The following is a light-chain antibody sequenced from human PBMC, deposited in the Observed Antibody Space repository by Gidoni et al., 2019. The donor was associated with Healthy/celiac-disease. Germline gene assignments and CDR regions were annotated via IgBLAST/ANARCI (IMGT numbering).Light chain of an antibody. J-gene: IGKJ3*01. V-gene: IGKV3-15*01. CDR3: QQYNNWPPFT. CDR2: GAS. CDR1: QSVRSN. Sequence: EIVMTQSPATLSVSPGERATLSCRASQSVRSNLAWYQQKPGQAPRLLIYGASTRATGIPARCSGRGSGTEFTLTISSLQSEDFAVYYCQQYNNWPPFTFGPGTKVDIK.